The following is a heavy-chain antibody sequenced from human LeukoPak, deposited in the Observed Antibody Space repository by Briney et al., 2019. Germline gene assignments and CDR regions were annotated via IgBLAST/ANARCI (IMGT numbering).Heavy chain of an antibody. V-gene: IGHV4-61*08. D-gene: IGHD3-22*01. CDR1: GGSVTSSDSY. CDR3: ARAYFETSGYYTHFDS. CDR2: IYYGGST. Sequence: PSETLSLTCTVSGGSVTSSDSYWSWIRQPPGKGLAWIVSIYYGGSTNYNPSLKSRVTISVDTSKNQFSLRLSSVTAADTAVYYCARAYFETSGYYTHFDSWGQGTLVTVSS. J-gene: IGHJ4*02.